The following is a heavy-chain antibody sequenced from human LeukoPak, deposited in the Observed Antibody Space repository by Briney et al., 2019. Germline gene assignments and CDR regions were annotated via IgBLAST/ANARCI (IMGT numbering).Heavy chain of an antibody. J-gene: IGHJ4*02. CDR2: IYYSGST. CDR3: ARVARYSGSYLFDY. D-gene: IGHD1-26*01. V-gene: IGHV4-59*08. Sequence: SEALSLTCAVYGGSFSGYYWSWIRQPPGKGLEWIGYIYYSGSTNYNPSLKSRVTISVDTSKNQFSLKLSSVTAADTAVYYCARVARYSGSYLFDYWGQGTLVTVSS. CDR1: GGSFSGYY.